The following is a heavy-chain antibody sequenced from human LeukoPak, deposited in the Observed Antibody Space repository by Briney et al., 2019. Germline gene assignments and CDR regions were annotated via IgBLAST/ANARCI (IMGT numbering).Heavy chain of an antibody. Sequence: ASVKVSCKASGYTFTSYDINWVRQATGQGLEWMGWMNPNSGNTGYAQKFQCRVTMTRNTSISTAYMELSSLRSEDTAVYYCARVERGYYYGSGSYYDDAFDIWGQGTMVTVSS. CDR2: MNPNSGNT. V-gene: IGHV1-8*01. D-gene: IGHD3-10*01. CDR3: ARVERGYYYGSGSYYDDAFDI. J-gene: IGHJ3*02. CDR1: GYTFTSYD.